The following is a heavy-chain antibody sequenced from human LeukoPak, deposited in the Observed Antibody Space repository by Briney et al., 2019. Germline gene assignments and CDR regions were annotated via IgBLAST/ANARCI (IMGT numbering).Heavy chain of an antibody. CDR3: AKDQWQGYFDWSQSYSGAFDI. Sequence: QAGGSLRLSCAASGFTFSSYAMSWVRQAPGKGLEWVSAIRGSGGSTYYADSVKGRFTISRDNSKNTLYLQMNSLRAEDTAVYYCAKDQWQGYFDWSQSYSGAFDIWGQGTMVTVSS. J-gene: IGHJ3*02. D-gene: IGHD3-9*01. CDR2: IRGSGGST. CDR1: GFTFSSYA. V-gene: IGHV3-23*01.